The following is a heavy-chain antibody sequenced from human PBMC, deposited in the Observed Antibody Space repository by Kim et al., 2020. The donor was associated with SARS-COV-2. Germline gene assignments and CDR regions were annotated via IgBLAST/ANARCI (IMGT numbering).Heavy chain of an antibody. CDR2: MYYSGST. D-gene: IGHD3-10*01. V-gene: IGHV4-59*01. CDR1: GGSISRDY. J-gene: IGHJ6*03. CDR3: ARERGGRKHYMDV. Sequence: SETLSLTCSVSGGSISRDYWSWIRQPRGKGLEWMGYMYYSGSTTNNPSLESRVAISVDTAKNQFSLNLRSVTAADTALDYCARERGGRKHYMDVLGKGT.